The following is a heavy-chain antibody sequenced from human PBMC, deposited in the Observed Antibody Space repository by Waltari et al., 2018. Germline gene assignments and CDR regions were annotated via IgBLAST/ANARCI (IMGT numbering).Heavy chain of an antibody. CDR2: IKQDGSEK. J-gene: IGHJ4*02. Sequence: EVQLVESGGGLVQPGGSLRLSCAASGFTFSSYWMTWVRQAPGKGLEWVANIKQDGSEKYYGDSVKGRFTISRDNAKNSLYLQMNSLRAEDTGVYYCAGSSGWYPVGWGQGTLVTVSS. CDR3: AGSSGWYPVG. D-gene: IGHD6-19*01. V-gene: IGHV3-7*01. CDR1: GFTFSSYW.